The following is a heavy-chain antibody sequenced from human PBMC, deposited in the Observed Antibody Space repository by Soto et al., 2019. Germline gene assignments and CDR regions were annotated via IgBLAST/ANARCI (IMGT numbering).Heavy chain of an antibody. Sequence: GGSLRLSCAASGFTFSSYAMSWVRQAPGKGLEWVGRIKSKTDGGTTDYAAPVKGRFTISRDDSKNTLYLQMNSLKTEDTAVYYCTTDTGDYVSFHYSGQGTLVTVSS. V-gene: IGHV3-15*01. J-gene: IGHJ4*02. CDR3: TTDTGDYVSFHY. D-gene: IGHD4-17*01. CDR2: IKSKTDGGTT. CDR1: GFTFSSYA.